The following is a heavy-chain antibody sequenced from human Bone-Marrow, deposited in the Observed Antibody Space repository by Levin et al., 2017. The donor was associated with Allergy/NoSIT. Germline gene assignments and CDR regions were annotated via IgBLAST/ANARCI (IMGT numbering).Heavy chain of an antibody. D-gene: IGHD6-13*01. J-gene: IGHJ4*02. CDR3: ARATREHQLVPLGFEY. V-gene: IGHV3-74*01. CDR2: INSDGSTT. CDR1: GFTFSRFW. Sequence: GGSLRLSCAASGFTFSRFWMHWVRQAPGKGLVWVSRINSDGSTTNYADSVKGRFTISRDNAKNTLYLQMNSLRAEDTAVYYCARATREHQLVPLGFEYWGQGTLVTVSS.